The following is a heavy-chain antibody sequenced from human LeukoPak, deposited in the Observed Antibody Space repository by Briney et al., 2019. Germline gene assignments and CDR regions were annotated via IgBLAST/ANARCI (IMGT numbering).Heavy chain of an antibody. D-gene: IGHD1-26*01. CDR2: INSDGSST. V-gene: IGHV3-74*01. Sequence: GGSLRLSCAASGFTFSRYWMRWVRQAPGKGLVWVSRINSDGSSTSYADSVKGRFTISRDNAKNSLSLQMHSLRAEDTAVYYCARVGSYWDLDYWGQGTLVTVSS. CDR1: GFTFSRYW. J-gene: IGHJ4*02. CDR3: ARVGSYWDLDY.